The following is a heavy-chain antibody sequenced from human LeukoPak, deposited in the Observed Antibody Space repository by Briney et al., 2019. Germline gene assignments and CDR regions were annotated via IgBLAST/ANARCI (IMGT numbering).Heavy chain of an antibody. CDR3: ARGGSGWPIDY. V-gene: IGHV3-66*01. J-gene: IGHJ4*02. D-gene: IGHD6-19*01. CDR2: LYSGGST. CDR1: GFTVSSNY. Sequence: GGSLRLSCAASGFTVSSNYMSWVRQAPGKGLEWVSVLYSGGSTYYADSVKGRFTISRDNSKNTLYLQMNSLRAEDTAVYYCARGGSGWPIDYWGQGTLVTVSS.